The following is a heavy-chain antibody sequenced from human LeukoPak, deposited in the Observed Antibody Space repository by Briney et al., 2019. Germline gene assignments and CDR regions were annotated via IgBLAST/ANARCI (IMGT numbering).Heavy chain of an antibody. D-gene: IGHD7-27*01. CDR3: ARNRNSADWGYYFDY. V-gene: IGHV4-61*02. J-gene: IGHJ4*02. Sequence: SETLSLTCTVSGRSISSDSYYWSWIRQPAGEGLEWIGRIYTSGSTNYNPSLKSRVTMLVDTSKNQFSLKLRSVTAADTAVYYCARNRNSADWGYYFDYWGQGTLVTVSS. CDR1: GRSISSDSYY. CDR2: IYTSGST.